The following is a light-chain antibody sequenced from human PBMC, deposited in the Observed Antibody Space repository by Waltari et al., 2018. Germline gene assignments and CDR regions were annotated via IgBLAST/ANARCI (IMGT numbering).Light chain of an antibody. V-gene: IGKV2-28*01. Sequence: DIVMTQSPLSLPVTPGEPASIFCRSSHSLLHANGNNYLDWYLQKPGQSPQLLIYLGSNRASGVPERFTGSVSGTNFTLKITRVEADDVGIYYCMEALQTVPTFGGGTTVEIK. J-gene: IGKJ4*01. CDR2: LGS. CDR1: HSLLHANGNNY. CDR3: MEALQTVPT.